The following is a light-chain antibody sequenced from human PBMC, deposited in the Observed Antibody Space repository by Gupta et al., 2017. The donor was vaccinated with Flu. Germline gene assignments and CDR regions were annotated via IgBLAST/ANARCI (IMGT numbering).Light chain of an antibody. V-gene: IGLV3-21*02. CDR2: DDT. Sequence: YVLTQPPSVSVAPGQTARITCGGDNIGRKTVHWYQQKPGQAPVLVVYDDTARPSGIPERFSGSNSGNTATLTISRVEAGDEADYYCQVWDSSSDHYVFWTGTKVTVL. J-gene: IGLJ1*01. CDR1: NIGRKT. CDR3: QVWDSSSDHYV.